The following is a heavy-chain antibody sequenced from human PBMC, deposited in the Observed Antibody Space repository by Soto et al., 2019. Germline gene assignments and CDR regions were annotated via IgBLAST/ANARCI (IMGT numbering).Heavy chain of an antibody. V-gene: IGHV3-21*01. CDR3: AGSSYDGRDN. Sequence: EVQLVESGGGLIKPGGSLRLSCAASGFSLSDYSMNWIRQAPGKGLEWVASISSSSSFIHYAESMKGRFTISRDNAKNSLYLQMNSLSAEDTAVYYCAGSSYDGRDNWGQGTLVTVSS. D-gene: IGHD1-26*01. J-gene: IGHJ4*02. CDR1: GFSLSDYS. CDR2: ISSSSSFI.